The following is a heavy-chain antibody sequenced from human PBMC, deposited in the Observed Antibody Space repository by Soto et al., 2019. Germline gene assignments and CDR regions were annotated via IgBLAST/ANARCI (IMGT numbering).Heavy chain of an antibody. CDR3: AKHYDTLTGYYNPSPYFDY. V-gene: IGHV3-23*01. J-gene: IGHJ4*02. Sequence: GGSLRLSCAASGFTFSSYAMSWVRQAPGKGLEWVSAISGSGGSTYYADSVKGRFTISRDNSKNTLYLQMNSLRAEGPAVYYCAKHYDTLTGYYNPSPYFDYWGQGTLVTVSS. CDR2: ISGSGGST. D-gene: IGHD3-9*01. CDR1: GFTFSSYA.